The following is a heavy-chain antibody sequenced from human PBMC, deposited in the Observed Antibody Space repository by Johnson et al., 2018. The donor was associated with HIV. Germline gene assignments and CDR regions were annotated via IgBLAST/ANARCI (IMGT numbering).Heavy chain of an antibody. D-gene: IGHD6-13*01. CDR1: GFTFDDYA. CDR2: ISWTSGSI. CDR3: AKVAVATAAGGVALDI. Sequence: VQLVESGGGLVQPGRSLRLSCAASGFTFDDYAMHWVRQAPGKGLEWVSGISWTSGSIGYADFVKGRFTISRDNAKNSLYMKRNSLRAEDTALYYCAKVAVATAAGGVALDIWGPGTMVTVS. V-gene: IGHV3-9*01. J-gene: IGHJ3*02.